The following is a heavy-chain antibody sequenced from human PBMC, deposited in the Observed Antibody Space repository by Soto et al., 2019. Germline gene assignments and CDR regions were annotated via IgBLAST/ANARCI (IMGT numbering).Heavy chain of an antibody. Sequence: ASVKVSCKASGYTFTSYGISWVRQAPGQGLEWMGWISAYNGNTKYAQKFQGRVTITRDTSASTAYMELSSLRSEDTAVYYCARAVAVAADFDYWGQGTLVTVSS. CDR1: GYTFTSYG. CDR3: ARAVAVAADFDY. D-gene: IGHD6-19*01. V-gene: IGHV1-18*01. J-gene: IGHJ4*02. CDR2: ISAYNGNT.